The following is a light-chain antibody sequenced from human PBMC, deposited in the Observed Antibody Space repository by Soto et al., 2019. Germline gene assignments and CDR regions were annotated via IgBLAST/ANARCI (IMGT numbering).Light chain of an antibody. V-gene: IGLV2-18*02. CDR2: VVS. J-gene: IGLJ1*01. Sequence: QSVLTQPPSASGTPGQIVAISCSGSSSNIGSNTVTWYQQLPGTAPKVLISVVSNRPSGVSNRFSGSKSGKTASLTISGLQAEDEADYYCSSYRSGGTFVFGSGTKLTVL. CDR3: SSYRSGGTFV. CDR1: SSNIGSNT.